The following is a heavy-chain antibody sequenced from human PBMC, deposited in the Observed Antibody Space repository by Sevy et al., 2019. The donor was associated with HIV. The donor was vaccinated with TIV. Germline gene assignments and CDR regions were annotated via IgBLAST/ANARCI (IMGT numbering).Heavy chain of an antibody. CDR3: ARNGGYADYGMDV. D-gene: IGHD5-12*01. CDR1: GFTFSSYS. V-gene: IGHV3-48*01. J-gene: IGHJ6*02. Sequence: GGSLRLSCAASGFTFSSYSMNWVRQAPGKGLEWISYISSTSSTIYYTDSVKGRFTISRDNAKNSLYLQMNSLRAEDTAVYYCARNGGYADYGMDVWSQGTTVTVSS. CDR2: ISSTSSTI.